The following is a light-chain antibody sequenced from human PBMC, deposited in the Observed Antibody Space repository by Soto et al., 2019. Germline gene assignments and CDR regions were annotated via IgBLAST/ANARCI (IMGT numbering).Light chain of an antibody. CDR2: AAT. CDR1: QSVRNN. Sequence: EIVMSQSPATLSVKHGERATLSCRASQSVRNNLAWYHQKPGQAPRLLIYAATTRPAGVPARFSGNGSGTEFTLTITSLQSEDFAVYYCHQYDTYMYAFGQGT. CDR3: HQYDTYMYA. V-gene: IGKV3-15*01. J-gene: IGKJ2*01.